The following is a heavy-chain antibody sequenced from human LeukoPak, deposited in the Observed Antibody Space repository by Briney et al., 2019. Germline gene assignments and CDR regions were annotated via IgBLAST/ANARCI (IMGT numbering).Heavy chain of an antibody. D-gene: IGHD2-8*01. V-gene: IGHV4-38-2*01. J-gene: IGHJ4*02. CDR3: ARQWVPCTTNGCLPFGY. Sequence: PSETLSLTCAVSGYSISSGYDWGWIRQPPGKGLEYIGSIYHNGRTYYNPSLKSRVTISVDTSRNQFFLKLGSVTAADTAVYYCARQWVPCTTNGCLPFGYWGQGTLVTVSS. CDR2: IYHNGRT. CDR1: GYSISSGYD.